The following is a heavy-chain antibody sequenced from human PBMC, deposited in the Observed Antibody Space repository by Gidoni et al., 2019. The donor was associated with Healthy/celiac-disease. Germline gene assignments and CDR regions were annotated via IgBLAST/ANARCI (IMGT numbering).Heavy chain of an antibody. CDR2: TNPNSGGT. CDR1: GYTFTCYY. Sequence: QVQLVQPGAEVKKPGASVKVSCKASGYTFTCYYMHWVRQAPGQGLEWMGRTNPNSGGTNYAQKFQGRVTMTRDTSISTAYMELSRLRSDDTAVYDCARDRCRAAAGSRIGNWFDPWGQGTLVTVSS. V-gene: IGHV1-2*06. J-gene: IGHJ5*02. CDR3: ARDRCRAAAGSRIGNWFDP. D-gene: IGHD6-13*01.